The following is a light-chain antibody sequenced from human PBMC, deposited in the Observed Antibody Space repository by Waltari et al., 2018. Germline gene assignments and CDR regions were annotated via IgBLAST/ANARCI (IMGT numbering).Light chain of an antibody. Sequence: DAVLTQSPLSLPVTLGQPASTSCRSRQSLIHSDGNTYLNWFQQRPGQSPRRLIYKVSNRDSGVPDRLSGSGSGTDFTLKISRVEAEDVGVYYCMQGTHWPPISFGQGTRLEIK. CDR2: KVS. J-gene: IGKJ5*01. V-gene: IGKV2-30*02. CDR1: QSLIHSDGNTY. CDR3: MQGTHWPPIS.